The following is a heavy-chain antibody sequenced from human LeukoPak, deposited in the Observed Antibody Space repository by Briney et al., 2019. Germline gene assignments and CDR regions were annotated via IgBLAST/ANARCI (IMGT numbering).Heavy chain of an antibody. CDR1: GGSISSSSYY. J-gene: IGHJ4*02. CDR2: IYYSGST. Sequence: SETLSLTCTVSGGSISSSSYYWGWIRQPPGKGLEWIGSIYYSGSTYYNPSLKSRVTISVDTSKNQFSLKLSSVTAADTAVYYCASLAAAAAGRFYWGQGTLVTVSS. V-gene: IGHV4-39*07. D-gene: IGHD6-13*01. CDR3: ASLAAAAAGRFY.